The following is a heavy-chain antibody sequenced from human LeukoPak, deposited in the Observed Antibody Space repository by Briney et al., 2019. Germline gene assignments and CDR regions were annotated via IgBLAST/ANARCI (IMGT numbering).Heavy chain of an antibody. CDR3: VRGYSFGPYGMDV. CDR2: ISDSGGST. J-gene: IGHJ6*02. V-gene: IGHV3-64D*06. Sequence: GGSLRLSCSAPGFPFSSYAMHWVRQAPGKGLEYVSAISDSGGSTYYAASVKGRFTISRDNSKNTLYLQMSSLRAEDTAVYFCVRGYSFGPYGMDVWGQGTTVTVSS. D-gene: IGHD2-15*01. CDR1: GFPFSSYA.